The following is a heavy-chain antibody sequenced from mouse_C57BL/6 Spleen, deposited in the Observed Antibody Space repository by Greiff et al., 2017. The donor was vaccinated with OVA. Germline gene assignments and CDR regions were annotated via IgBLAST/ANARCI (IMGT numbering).Heavy chain of an antibody. J-gene: IGHJ4*01. CDR1: GYAFSSYW. Sequence: VKLMESGAELVKPGASVKISCKASGYAFSSYWMNWVKQRPGKGLEWIGQIYPGDGDTNYNGKFKGKATLTADKSSSTAYMQLSSLTSEDSAVYFCAYGNYFYYAMDYWGQGTSVTVSS. CDR2: IYPGDGDT. CDR3: AYGNYFYYAMDY. V-gene: IGHV1-80*01. D-gene: IGHD2-1*01.